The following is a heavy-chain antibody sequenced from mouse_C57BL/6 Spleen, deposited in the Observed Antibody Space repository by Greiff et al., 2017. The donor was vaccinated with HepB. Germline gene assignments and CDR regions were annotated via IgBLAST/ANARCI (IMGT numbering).Heavy chain of an antibody. CDR2: IYPGDGDT. CDR1: GYAFSSYW. V-gene: IGHV1-80*01. Sequence: VQLQQSGAELVKPGASVKISCKASGYAFSSYWMNWVKQRPGKGLEWIGQIYPGDGDTNYNGKFKGKATLTADKSSSTAYMQLSSLTSEDSAVYFCARLTVVATRAMDYWGQGTSVTVSS. D-gene: IGHD1-1*01. CDR3: ARLTVVATRAMDY. J-gene: IGHJ4*01.